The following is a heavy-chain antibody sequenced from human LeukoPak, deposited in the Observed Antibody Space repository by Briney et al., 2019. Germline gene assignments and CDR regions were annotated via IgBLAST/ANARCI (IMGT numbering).Heavy chain of an antibody. V-gene: IGHV1-18*01. CDR1: GYTFISFG. CDR3: VRDLNSAARSFFDY. D-gene: IGHD6-6*01. J-gene: IGHJ4*02. CDR2: ISGYTGNT. Sequence: ASVKVSCKASGYTFISFGFSWVRQAPGQGPESMGWISGYTGNTNYAQRFQGRVTMTTDTSTSTAYMELRTLRSDDTAVYYCVRDLNSAARSFFDYWGPGTLVTVSS.